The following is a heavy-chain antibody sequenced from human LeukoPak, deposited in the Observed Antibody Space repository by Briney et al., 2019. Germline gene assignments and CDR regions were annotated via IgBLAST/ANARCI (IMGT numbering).Heavy chain of an antibody. CDR2: ISWNSGSV. V-gene: IGHV3-9*01. Sequence: GGSLRLSCAASGFTFDDYAMHWVRQAPGKGLEWVSGISWNSGSVGYADSVKGRFTISRDNAKNSLYLQMNSLRAEDTALYYCAKDIRVDWLPLYFDYWGQGTLVTVSS. J-gene: IGHJ4*02. CDR3: AKDIRVDWLPLYFDY. D-gene: IGHD3-9*01. CDR1: GFTFDDYA.